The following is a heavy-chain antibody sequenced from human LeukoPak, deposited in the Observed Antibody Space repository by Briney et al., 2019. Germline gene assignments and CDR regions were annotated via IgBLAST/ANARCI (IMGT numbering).Heavy chain of an antibody. CDR1: GFTFSSYG. D-gene: IGHD1-14*01. Sequence: PGGSLRLSCAASGFTFSSYGMHWVRQAPGKGLEWVSVIRGSGAGSYYADSVKGRFTISRDNSNNILFLQMSSLRAEDTALYYCAKGARGPWEPIDYWGQGTLVTVSS. V-gene: IGHV3-23*01. CDR3: AKGARGPWEPIDY. J-gene: IGHJ4*02. CDR2: IRGSGAGS.